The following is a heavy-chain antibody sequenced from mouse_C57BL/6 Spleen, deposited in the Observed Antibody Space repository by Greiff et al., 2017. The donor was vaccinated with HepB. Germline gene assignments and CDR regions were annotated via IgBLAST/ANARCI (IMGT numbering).Heavy chain of an antibody. CDR3: ARGDSWFAY. V-gene: IGHV5-4*01. J-gene: IGHJ3*01. CDR2: ISDGGSYT. CDR1: GFTFSSYA. Sequence: DVQLQESGGGLVKPGGSLKLSCAASGFTFSSYAMSWVRQTPEKRLEWVATISDGGSYTYYPDNVKGRFTISRDNAKNNLYLQMSHLKSEDTAMYYCARGDSWFAYWGQGTLVTVSA.